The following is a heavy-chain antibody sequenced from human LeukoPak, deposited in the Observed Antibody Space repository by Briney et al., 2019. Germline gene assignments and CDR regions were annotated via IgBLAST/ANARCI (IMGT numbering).Heavy chain of an antibody. CDR1: GFTFSSYA. V-gene: IGHV3-23*01. CDR2: ISGSGVAT. CDR3: AKDRNIAVAGDSFDI. D-gene: IGHD6-19*01. J-gene: IGHJ3*02. Sequence: PGGSLRLSCAASGFTFSSYAMSWVRQAPGKGLEWVSAISGSGVATYYADSVKGRFTISRDNSKKTLYLQMNSLRVEDTAVYYCAKDRNIAVAGDSFDIWGQGTMVTVSS.